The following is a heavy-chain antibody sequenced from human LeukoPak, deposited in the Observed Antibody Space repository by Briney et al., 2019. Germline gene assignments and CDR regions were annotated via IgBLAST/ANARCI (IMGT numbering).Heavy chain of an antibody. V-gene: IGHV1-2*02. J-gene: IGHJ4*02. Sequence: QAPXXXLEWMGWINPNSGGTNYAQKFQGRVTMTRDTSISTAYMELSRLRSDDTAVYYCARGGYYFDYWCQGTLVTVSS. CDR2: INPNSGGT. CDR3: ARGGYYFDY. D-gene: IGHD3-16*01.